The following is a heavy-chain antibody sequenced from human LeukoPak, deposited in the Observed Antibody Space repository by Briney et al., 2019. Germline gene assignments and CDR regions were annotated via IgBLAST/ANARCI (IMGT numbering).Heavy chain of an antibody. V-gene: IGHV3-23*01. CDR2: ITGTAYKT. CDR3: AKNLRGNYDTLTAFDP. CDR1: GFIFSNYA. J-gene: IGHJ5*02. Sequence: GGSLRLSCAASGFIFSNYAMAWVRHAPGKGLEWVSAITGTAYKTYYADSVKGRFTISRDNSKNTLYLQMNTLRAEDTAIYYCAKNLRGNYDTLTAFDPWGPGTLVTVSS. D-gene: IGHD3-9*01.